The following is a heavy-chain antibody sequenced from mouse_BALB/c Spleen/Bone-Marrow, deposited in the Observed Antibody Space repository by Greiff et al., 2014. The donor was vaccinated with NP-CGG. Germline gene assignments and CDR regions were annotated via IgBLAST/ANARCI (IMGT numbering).Heavy chain of an antibody. CDR1: GYTFSNYW. Sequence: VQLKESGTVLARPGAAVKMSCKASGYTFSNYWMHWIKQRPGQGLEWIGTIHPGNSDTTYNQKFKGKAKLTAVTSTSTDYMELSSLTNEDSAVYYCTTLARNNFDYWGQGTTLTVSS. CDR3: TTLARNNFDY. D-gene: IGHD3-1*01. J-gene: IGHJ2*01. CDR2: IHPGNSDT. V-gene: IGHV1-5*01.